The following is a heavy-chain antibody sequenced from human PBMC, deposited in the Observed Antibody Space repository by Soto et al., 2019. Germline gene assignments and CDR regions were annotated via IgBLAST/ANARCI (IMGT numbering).Heavy chain of an antibody. Sequence: PGESLKISRKGFGYSLSSYWIGRVRQMPGKGVEWVVIIYPGYSDPIYSPTFQGQVTIADDKSTSTAHLQWSSLKASDTAMYYCAIQYSSGWYSFDPWGQGTLVTVSS. V-gene: IGHV5-51*01. CDR3: AIQYSSGWYSFDP. CDR1: GYSLSSYW. D-gene: IGHD6-19*01. CDR2: IYPGYSDP. J-gene: IGHJ5*02.